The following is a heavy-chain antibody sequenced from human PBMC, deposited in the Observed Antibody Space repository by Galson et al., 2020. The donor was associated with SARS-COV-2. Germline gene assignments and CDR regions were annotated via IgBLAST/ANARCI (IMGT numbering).Heavy chain of an antibody. CDR3: ARDKSDCSGGSCYWFDP. D-gene: IGHD2-15*01. J-gene: IGHJ5*02. CDR2: INPSGGST. V-gene: IGHV1-46*01. Sequence: ASVKVSCKASGYTFTSYYMHWVRQAPGQGLEWMGIINPSGGSTSYAQKFQGRVTMTRDTSTSTVYMELSSLRSEDTAVYYCARDKSDCSGGSCYWFDPWGQGTLVTVSS. CDR1: GYTFTSYY.